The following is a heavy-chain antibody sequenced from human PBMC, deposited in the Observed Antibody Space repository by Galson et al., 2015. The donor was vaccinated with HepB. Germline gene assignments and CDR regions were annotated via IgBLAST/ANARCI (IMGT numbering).Heavy chain of an antibody. D-gene: IGHD6-13*01. CDR2: ISGSGGST. CDR3: ATRDPYRIAAAVGAFDI. Sequence: SLRLSCAASGFTFSSYAMSWVRQAPGKGLEWVSAISGSGGSTYYADSVKGRFTISRDNSKNTLYLQMNGLRAEDTAVYYCATRDPYRIAAAVGAFDIWGQGTMVTVSS. J-gene: IGHJ3*02. CDR1: GFTFSSYA. V-gene: IGHV3-23*01.